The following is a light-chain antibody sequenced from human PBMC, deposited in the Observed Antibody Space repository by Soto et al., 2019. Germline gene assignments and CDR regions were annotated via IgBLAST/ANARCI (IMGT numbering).Light chain of an antibody. CDR1: QTIRSW. J-gene: IGKJ2*01. Sequence: DIPMTQSPSTLSASVGDRVTITCRASQTIRSWLAWYQQKPGKAPKLLIYDASSLESGVPSRFSGSGSGTEFTLTISSLQPDDFATYYCQQYNSNLYTFGQGTKVEIK. CDR2: DAS. CDR3: QQYNSNLYT. V-gene: IGKV1-5*01.